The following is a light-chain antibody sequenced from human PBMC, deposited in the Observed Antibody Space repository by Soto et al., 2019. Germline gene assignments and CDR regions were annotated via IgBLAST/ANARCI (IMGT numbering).Light chain of an antibody. Sequence: EIVMTQSPATLSVSPGERATLSCRASQSVSSNLAWYQQKPGQAPRLLIHGASTRATGIQARFSGSGSGTEFTLTISSLQSEDFAVYYCQQYNNWPPDTFGQGTKLEIK. CDR2: GAS. J-gene: IGKJ2*01. V-gene: IGKV3-15*01. CDR3: QQYNNWPPDT. CDR1: QSVSSN.